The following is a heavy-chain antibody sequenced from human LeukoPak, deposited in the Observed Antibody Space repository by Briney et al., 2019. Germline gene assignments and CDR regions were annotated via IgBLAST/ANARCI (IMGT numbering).Heavy chain of an antibody. V-gene: IGHV4-4*07. CDR1: GVSISTSY. CDR3: ARGGWNQEY. Sequence: PSETLSLTCTVSGVSISTSYWSWIRQPAGKGLEWIGRVYTSGDTNYNPSLNSRLTLSVDTSKNQFSLTLTSLTAADTAVYYCARGGWNQEYRGQGTLVNVSS. D-gene: IGHD1-1*01. J-gene: IGHJ4*02. CDR2: VYTSGDT.